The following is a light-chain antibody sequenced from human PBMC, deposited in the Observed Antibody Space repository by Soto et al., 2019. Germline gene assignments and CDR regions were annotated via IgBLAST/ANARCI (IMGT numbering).Light chain of an antibody. CDR3: QQYSVAPLT. J-gene: IGKJ1*01. Sequence: EIVLTHSPVTLSLSPGERATLSCRASLTVSGNYLAWYQQKAGQAPRLVIYDASNRATGIPDRFSASGSGTDFALTISRLEPEDFAVYYCQQYSVAPLTFGQGTKVDIK. V-gene: IGKV3-20*01. CDR2: DAS. CDR1: LTVSGNY.